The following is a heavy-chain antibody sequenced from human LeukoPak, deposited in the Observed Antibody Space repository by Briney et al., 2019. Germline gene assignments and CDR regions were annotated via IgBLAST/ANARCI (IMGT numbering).Heavy chain of an antibody. D-gene: IGHD3-22*01. CDR3: ARDPRGPTGYDSSARDTFDY. V-gene: IGHV3-30*03. Sequence: PTGGSLRLSCAASGFTFSSYGMHWVRQAPGKGLEWVAVVLYDGSMQYYADSVKGRFTASRDNSKNTLYLRVSSLRVDDTAVYYCARDPRGPTGYDSSARDTFDYWGQGTLVTVSS. J-gene: IGHJ4*02. CDR1: GFTFSSYG. CDR2: VLYDGSMQ.